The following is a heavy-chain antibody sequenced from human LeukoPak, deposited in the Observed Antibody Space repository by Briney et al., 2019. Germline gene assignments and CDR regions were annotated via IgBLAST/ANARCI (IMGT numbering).Heavy chain of an antibody. V-gene: IGHV1-2*02. CDR1: GYTFTGYY. J-gene: IGHJ4*02. CDR2: INPNSGGT. Sequence: ASVKVSCKASGYTFTGYYMHWVRQAPGQGLEWMGWINPNSGGTNYAQKFQGRVTITRNTSISTAYMELSSLRSEDTAVYYCARVGEQQLGEPFDYWGQGTLVTVSS. D-gene: IGHD6-13*01. CDR3: ARVGEQQLGEPFDY.